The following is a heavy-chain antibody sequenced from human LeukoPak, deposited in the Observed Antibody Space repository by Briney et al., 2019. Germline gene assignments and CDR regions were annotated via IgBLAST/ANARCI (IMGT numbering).Heavy chain of an antibody. CDR3: AREVVVTAPKYYFDY. J-gene: IGHJ4*02. CDR1: GFTFSDYY. V-gene: IGHV3-11*01. Sequence: GRSLRLSCAASGFTFSDYYMSWIRQAPGKGLEWVSYISSSGSTIYYADSVKGRFIISRDNAKNSLYLQTNSLRAEDTAVYYCAREVVVTAPKYYFDYWGRGTLVTVSS. CDR2: ISSSGSTI. D-gene: IGHD2-21*02.